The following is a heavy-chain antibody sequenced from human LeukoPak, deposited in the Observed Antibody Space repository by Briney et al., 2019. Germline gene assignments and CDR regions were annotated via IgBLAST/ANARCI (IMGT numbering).Heavy chain of an antibody. CDR2: INAGNGNT. CDR3: ARRYGDYEGGNWFDP. CDR1: GYTFTSYA. Sequence: ASVKVSCTASGYTFTSYAMHWVRQAPGQRLEWMGWINAGNGNTKYSQKFQGRVTITRDTSASTAYMELSSLRSEDTAVYYCARRYGDYEGGNWFDPWGQGTLVTVSS. D-gene: IGHD4-17*01. V-gene: IGHV1-3*01. J-gene: IGHJ5*02.